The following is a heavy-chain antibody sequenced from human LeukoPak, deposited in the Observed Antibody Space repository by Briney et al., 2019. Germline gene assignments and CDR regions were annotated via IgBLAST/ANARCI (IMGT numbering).Heavy chain of an antibody. CDR2: INHSGST. J-gene: IGHJ4*02. V-gene: IGHV4-34*01. CDR3: ARRDSGSYSDYFDY. D-gene: IGHD1-26*01. Sequence: SETLSLTCAVYGGSFSGYYWSWIRQPPGKGLEWIGEINHSGSTNYNPSLKSRVTISVDTSKNQFSLKLSSVTAADTAVYYCARRDSGSYSDYFDYWGQGTLVTVSS. CDR1: GGSFSGYY.